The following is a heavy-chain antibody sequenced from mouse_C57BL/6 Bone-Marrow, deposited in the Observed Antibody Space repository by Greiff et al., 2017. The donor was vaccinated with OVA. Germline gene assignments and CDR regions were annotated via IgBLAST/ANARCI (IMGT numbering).Heavy chain of an antibody. V-gene: IGHV14-4*01. J-gene: IGHJ4*01. CDR1: GFNIKDDY. CDR2: IDPENGDT. Sequence: VQLQQSGAELVRPGASVKLSCTASGFNIKDDYMHWVKQRPEQGLEWIGWIDPENGDTEYASKFQGKATVTADTSSNTAYLQLSSLTSEDTAVYYCATERYYAKGYWGQGTSVSVSS. CDR3: ATERYYAKGY.